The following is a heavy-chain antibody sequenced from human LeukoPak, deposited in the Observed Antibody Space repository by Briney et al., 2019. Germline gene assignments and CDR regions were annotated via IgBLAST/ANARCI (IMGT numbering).Heavy chain of an antibody. J-gene: IGHJ6*02. CDR1: AFTFSTYW. CDR3: ARDLAAMAQLYYYGMDV. V-gene: IGHV3-74*01. Sequence: GGSLRLSCAASAFTFSTYWMHWVRQVPGKGLVWVSGINSDGSSTSYADSVKGRFTISRDNAKNTLYLQMNSLRAEDTAVYYCARDLAAMAQLYYYGMDVWGQGTTVTVSS. D-gene: IGHD5-18*01. CDR2: INSDGSST.